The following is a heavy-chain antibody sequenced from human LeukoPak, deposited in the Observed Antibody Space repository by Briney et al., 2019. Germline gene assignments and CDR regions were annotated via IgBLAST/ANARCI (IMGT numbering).Heavy chain of an antibody. CDR3: ARYYYDSSGYLDY. Sequence: SETLSLTCTVSGGSISGYYWGWIRQPPGKGLEWIGSIYYSGSTYYNPSLKSRVTISVDTSKNQFSLKLSSVTAADTAVYYCARYYYDSSGYLDYWGQGTLVTVSS. CDR2: IYYSGST. CDR1: GGSISGYY. D-gene: IGHD3-22*01. J-gene: IGHJ4*02. V-gene: IGHV4-39*01.